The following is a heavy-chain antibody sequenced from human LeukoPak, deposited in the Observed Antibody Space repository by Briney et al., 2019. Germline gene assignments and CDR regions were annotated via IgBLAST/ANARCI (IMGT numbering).Heavy chain of an antibody. V-gene: IGHV3-72*01. Sequence: GGSLRLSCAAPGFRFSDHYVDWVRQAPGRGLEWVGRSRNKANGFTTEYDASVKRRFTISRDDSKNSVYLEMNSLRTEDTAVYYCARGDTSGYSTYWGQGTLVTVSS. CDR2: SRNKANGFTT. CDR1: GFRFSDHY. CDR3: ARGDTSGYSTY. J-gene: IGHJ4*02. D-gene: IGHD3-22*01.